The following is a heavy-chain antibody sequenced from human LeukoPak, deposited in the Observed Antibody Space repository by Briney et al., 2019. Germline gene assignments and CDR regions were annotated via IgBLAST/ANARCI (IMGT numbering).Heavy chain of an antibody. J-gene: IGHJ4*02. Sequence: GGSLRLSCATSGFTFSSYAMSWVRQAPGKGLEWVSSISSSSSYKYYADSENGRFTISRDNAKNSLYLQMTSPRADATAVYYCARADWDTAMIDYWSQGTLVTVYS. CDR3: ARADWDTAMIDY. CDR2: ISSSSSYK. CDR1: GFTFSSYA. D-gene: IGHD5-18*01. V-gene: IGHV3-21*01.